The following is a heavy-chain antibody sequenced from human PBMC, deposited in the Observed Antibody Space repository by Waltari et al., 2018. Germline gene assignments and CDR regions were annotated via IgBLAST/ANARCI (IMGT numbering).Heavy chain of an antibody. D-gene: IGHD2-2*01. CDR3: AKADCRSTSCYGNMDV. CDR1: GFTFSSYG. J-gene: IGHJ6*03. V-gene: IGHV3-30*02. CDR2: IQSDGTNK. Sequence: QVQLVESGGGVVQPGGSLRLSCAASGFTFSSYGIHWVRQAPGQGLEWVAFIQSDGTNKYYADSVKGRFTITRDNSKNTLYLQVNSLRAEDTAVFYCAKADCRSTSCYGNMDVWGKGTTVTVSS.